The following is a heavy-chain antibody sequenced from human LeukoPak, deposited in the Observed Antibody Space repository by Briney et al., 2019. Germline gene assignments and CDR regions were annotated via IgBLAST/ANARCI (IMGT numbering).Heavy chain of an antibody. CDR1: GFTFSGSA. J-gene: IGHJ4*02. CDR3: TGDPDYYDSSVGDY. CDR2: IRSKANSYAT. V-gene: IGHV3-73*01. Sequence: QSGGSLRLSCAASGFTFSGSAMHWVRQASGKGLEWVGRIRSKANSYATAYAASVKGRFTISRDDSKNTAYLQMNSLKTEDTAVYYCTGDPDYYDSSVGDYWGQGTLVTVSS. D-gene: IGHD3-22*01.